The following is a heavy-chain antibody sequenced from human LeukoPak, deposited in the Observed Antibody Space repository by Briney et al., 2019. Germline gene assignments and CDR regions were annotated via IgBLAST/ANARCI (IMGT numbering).Heavy chain of an antibody. J-gene: IGHJ5*02. Sequence: GGSLRLSCAASGFTFSSYAMHWVRQAPGKGLEWVAVISYDGSNKYYADSVKGRFTISRDNSKNTLYLQMNSLRAEDTAVYYCASAPSSSWYGNWFDPWGQGTLVTVSS. CDR1: GFTFSSYA. CDR3: ASAPSSSWYGNWFDP. V-gene: IGHV3-30-3*01. D-gene: IGHD6-13*01. CDR2: ISYDGSNK.